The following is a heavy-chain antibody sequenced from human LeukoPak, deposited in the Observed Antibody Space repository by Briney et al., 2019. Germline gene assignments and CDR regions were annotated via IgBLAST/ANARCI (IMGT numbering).Heavy chain of an antibody. Sequence: ASVKVSCKASGYTFTSYSISWVRQAPGQGLEWMGWISAYNGNTNYAQKLQGRVTMTTDTSTSTAYMELRSLRSDDTAVYYCARDLRYCSSTSCSDWYFDLWGRGTLVTVSS. CDR3: ARDLRYCSSTSCSDWYFDL. V-gene: IGHV1-18*01. D-gene: IGHD2-2*01. CDR2: ISAYNGNT. J-gene: IGHJ2*01. CDR1: GYTFTSYS.